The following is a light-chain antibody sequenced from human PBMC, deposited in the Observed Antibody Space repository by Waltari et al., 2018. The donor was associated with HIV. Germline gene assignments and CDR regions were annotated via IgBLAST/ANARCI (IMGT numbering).Light chain of an antibody. CDR1: QTINGN. Sequence: DIQMTQSPSSLSASVGDRVTITCRASQTINGNLNWYQQIPGQVPKILIFGASTLQTGFPARFSGSGSGTQFTLTVTSLKPEDFATYCWQQTYRLPQTFGQGTRVDIK. CDR3: QQTYRLPQT. J-gene: IGKJ5*01. V-gene: IGKV1-39*01. CDR2: GAS.